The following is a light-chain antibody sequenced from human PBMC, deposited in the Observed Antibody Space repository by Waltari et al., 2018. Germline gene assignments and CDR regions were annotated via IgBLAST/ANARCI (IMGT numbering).Light chain of an antibody. Sequence: DIVMTQSPDSLAVSLAERATINCKSSQSVLYSSNNKNYLAWYQHKPGQPPQLLIYWASTRESGVPDRFSGSGSGTDFTLTISSLQAEDVAVYYCQQYYSIPLTFGPGTKVDIK. CDR2: WAS. CDR1: QSVLYSSNNKNY. J-gene: IGKJ3*01. V-gene: IGKV4-1*01. CDR3: QQYYSIPLT.